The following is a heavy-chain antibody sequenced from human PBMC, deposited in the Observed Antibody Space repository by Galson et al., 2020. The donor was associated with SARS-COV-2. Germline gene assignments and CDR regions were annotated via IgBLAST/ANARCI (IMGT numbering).Heavy chain of an antibody. Sequence: SETLSLTCTVSGGSISSGGYYWSWIRQHTGKGLECIGYTYYSGSTYYNPSLKSRVTISVYTSKNQFSLKLSSVTAADTAVYYCAREEGRTVTDYYYGMDVWGQGTTVTVSS. CDR3: AREEGRTVTDYYYGMDV. D-gene: IGHD4-17*01. CDR2: TYYSGST. V-gene: IGHV4-31*03. CDR1: GGSISSGGYY. J-gene: IGHJ6*02.